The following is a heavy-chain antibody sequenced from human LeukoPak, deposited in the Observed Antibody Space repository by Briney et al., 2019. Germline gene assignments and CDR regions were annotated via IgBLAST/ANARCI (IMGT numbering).Heavy chain of an antibody. Sequence: PSETLSLTCTVSGGSISSGGYYWSWIRQHPGKGLEWIGYIYYSGSTYYNPSLKSRVTISVDTSKNQFSLKLSSVTAADTAVYYCARGGYYYDSSGYYPDGYYFDYWGQGTLVTVSS. J-gene: IGHJ4*02. V-gene: IGHV4-31*03. CDR2: IYYSGST. D-gene: IGHD3-22*01. CDR1: GGSISSGGYY. CDR3: ARGGYYYDSSGYYPDGYYFDY.